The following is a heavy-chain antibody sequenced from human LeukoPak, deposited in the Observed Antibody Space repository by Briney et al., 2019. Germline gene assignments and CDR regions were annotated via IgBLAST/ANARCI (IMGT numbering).Heavy chain of an antibody. CDR3: ARGPDGYNSHFDY. V-gene: IGHV3-30-3*01. CDR1: GFTFSDYA. D-gene: IGHD5-24*01. J-gene: IGHJ4*02. Sequence: GGSLRLSCVASGFTFSDYAMRWVRQAPGKGLEWVAVIYYDGSKKYYADSVEGRFTISRDNSKNTLYLHMKSLRVEDTAVYYCARGPDGYNSHFDYWGQGTLVTVSS. CDR2: IYYDGSKK.